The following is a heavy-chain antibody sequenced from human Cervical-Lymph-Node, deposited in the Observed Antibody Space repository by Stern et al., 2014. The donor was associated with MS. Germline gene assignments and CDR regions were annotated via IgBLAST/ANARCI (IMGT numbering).Heavy chain of an antibody. CDR3: ARDTSSPERSDW. J-gene: IGHJ4*02. CDR2: ITNFGST. V-gene: IGHV3-53*01. D-gene: IGHD1-1*01. Sequence: EVQLVESGGGVIQPGGSLRLSCTASGFTVSRDSLTWVRQAPGKGLEWVSIITNFGSTFYTDSVKGRFTISRDDSKNTVYLHMTSLRAEDTAMYYCARDTSSPERSDWWGQGTLVTVSS. CDR1: GFTVSRDS.